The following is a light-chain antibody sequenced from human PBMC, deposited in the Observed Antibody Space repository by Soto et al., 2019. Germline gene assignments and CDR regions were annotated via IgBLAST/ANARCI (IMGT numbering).Light chain of an antibody. CDR3: QQYYSTPT. CDR1: QSLLYSSHNKTH. V-gene: IGKV4-1*01. Sequence: DIVMTQSPDSLAVSLGERAAINCKSTQSLLYSSHNKTHLAWYQQKPGQPPKLLISWASTRQSGVPDRFSGRWSETDFPLTISSLEAEDVAVYYCQQYYSTPTFGQGTKVEIK. J-gene: IGKJ1*01. CDR2: WAS.